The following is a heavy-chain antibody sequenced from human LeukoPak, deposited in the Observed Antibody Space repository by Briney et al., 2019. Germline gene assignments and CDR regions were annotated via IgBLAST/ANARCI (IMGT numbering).Heavy chain of an antibody. CDR2: IYTSGST. D-gene: IGHD3-22*01. J-gene: IGHJ1*01. Sequence: SETLSLTCTFSGGSISSYYGSWIRQPAGKGREWIGRIYTSGSTNYNPSLRRRVTMSVDMSKNQFSLKLSPATAADTAVYYCARARGYYYSEYFQQWGQGTLVTVSS. V-gene: IGHV4-4*07. CDR1: GGSISSYY. CDR3: ARARGYYYSEYFQQ.